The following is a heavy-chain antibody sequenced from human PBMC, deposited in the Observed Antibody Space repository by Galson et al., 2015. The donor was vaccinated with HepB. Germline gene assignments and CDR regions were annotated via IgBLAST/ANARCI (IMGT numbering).Heavy chain of an antibody. CDR3: ARESIRTMVQGDAFWDAFDI. CDR2: IYYSGST. Sequence: SETLSLTCTVSGGSVSSGSYYWSWIRQPPGKGLEWIGYIYYSGSTNYNPSLKSRVTISVDTSKNQFSLKLSSVTAADTAVYYCARESIRTMVQGDAFWDAFDIWGQGTMVTVSS. J-gene: IGHJ3*02. CDR1: GGSVSSGSYY. V-gene: IGHV4-61*01. D-gene: IGHD3-10*01.